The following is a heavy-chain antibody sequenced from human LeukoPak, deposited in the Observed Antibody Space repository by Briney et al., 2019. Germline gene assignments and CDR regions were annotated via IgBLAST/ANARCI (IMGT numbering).Heavy chain of an antibody. Sequence: GGSLRLSCAASGFTFSSYAMSWVRQAPGKGLEWVSALSGSGGSTYYADSVKGRFTISRDNSKNTLYLQMNSLRAEDTAVYYCAKPRMITFGGIIVPDFDYWGQGTLVTVSS. CDR3: AKPRMITFGGIIVPDFDY. J-gene: IGHJ4*02. CDR2: LSGSGGST. CDR1: GFTFSSYA. D-gene: IGHD3-16*02. V-gene: IGHV3-23*01.